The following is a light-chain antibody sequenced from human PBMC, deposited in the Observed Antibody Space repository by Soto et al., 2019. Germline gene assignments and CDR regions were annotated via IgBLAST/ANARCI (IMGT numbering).Light chain of an antibody. CDR3: QQYNNRGT. CDR2: GAS. CDR1: QSVSSN. J-gene: IGKJ1*01. Sequence: EIVLTQSQATLSVSPGERATLSCRASQSVSSNLAWYQQKPGQAPRLLIYGASTRATGIPARFSGSGSGTEFTLTISSLQSEDFAVYYCQQYNNRGTFGQGTKVDIK. V-gene: IGKV3-15*01.